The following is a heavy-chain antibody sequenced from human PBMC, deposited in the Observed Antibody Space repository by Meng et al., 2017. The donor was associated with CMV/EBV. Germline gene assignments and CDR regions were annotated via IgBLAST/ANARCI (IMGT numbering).Heavy chain of an antibody. D-gene: IGHD2-2*01. Sequence: GSLKISCAASGFTFSSYSMNWVRQAPGKGLEWVSSISSSSSYIYYADSVKGRFTISRDNAKNSLYLQMNSLRAEDTAVYYCARALDLDSGYCSSTSCYYYYYGMDVWGQGTTVTVSS. CDR1: GFTFSSYS. CDR3: ARALDLDSGYCSSTSCYYYYYGMDV. CDR2: ISSSSSYI. J-gene: IGHJ6*02. V-gene: IGHV3-21*01.